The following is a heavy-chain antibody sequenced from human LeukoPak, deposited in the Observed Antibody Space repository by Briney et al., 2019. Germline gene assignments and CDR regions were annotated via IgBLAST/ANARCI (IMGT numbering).Heavy chain of an antibody. J-gene: IGHJ3*02. V-gene: IGHV4-61*01. CDR1: GGSVSSGSHY. CDR2: ISYSGRI. CDR3: ARGESCVFPMIAFDI. D-gene: IGHD2-21*01. Sequence: SETLSLTRCVSGGSVSSGSHYWSWTRQPPGKGLEWMGYISYSGRIKYTPSLKSRVTISVDTYKHQFSPKVSSVSAADTAVYYCARGESCVFPMIAFDIWGPGTRVTVSS.